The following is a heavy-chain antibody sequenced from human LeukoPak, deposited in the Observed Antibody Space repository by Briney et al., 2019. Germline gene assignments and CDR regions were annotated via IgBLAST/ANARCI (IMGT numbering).Heavy chain of an antibody. V-gene: IGHV3-21*01. D-gene: IGHD6-19*01. J-gene: IGHJ4*02. CDR1: GFTFSSYS. CDR3: AGLAVAGTTHDN. Sequence: GGSLRLSCAASGFTFSSYSMNWVRQAPGKGLEWVSSISSSSSYIYYADSVKGRFTISRDNAKNSLYLQMNSLRAEDTAVYYCAGLAVAGTTHDNWGQGTLVTVSS. CDR2: ISSSSSYI.